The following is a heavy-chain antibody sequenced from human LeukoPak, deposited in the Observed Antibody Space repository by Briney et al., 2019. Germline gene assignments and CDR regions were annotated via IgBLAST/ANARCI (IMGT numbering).Heavy chain of an antibody. CDR2: ISSNGGSA. CDR3: AGARDYDILTGYSFYDY. Sequence: GGSLRLSCAASGFTFNNYAMHWVRQAPGKGLEYVSAISSNGGSAYYANSVKGRFTISRDNSKNTLYLQMGSLRADDMAVYYCAGARDYDILTGYSFYDYWGQGTLVTVSS. D-gene: IGHD3-9*01. J-gene: IGHJ4*02. CDR1: GFTFNNYA. V-gene: IGHV3-64*01.